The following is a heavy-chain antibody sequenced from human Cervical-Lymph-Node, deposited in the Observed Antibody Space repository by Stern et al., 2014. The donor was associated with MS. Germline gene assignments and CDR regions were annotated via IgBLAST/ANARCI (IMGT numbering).Heavy chain of an antibody. V-gene: IGHV1-69*06. CDR2: IIPIFGTT. CDR3: ARDSGTDTYYYYYGMDI. D-gene: IGHD1-1*01. Sequence: QVQLVESGAEVKKPGSSVKVSCKASGGTLSSYAISWVRQAPGPGLEWMGGIIPIFGTTNYAQKFQGRVTLTADKSTSTAYMDLSSLRSEDTAVYYCARDSGTDTYYYYYGMDIWGQGTTVTVSS. J-gene: IGHJ6*02. CDR1: GGTLSSYA.